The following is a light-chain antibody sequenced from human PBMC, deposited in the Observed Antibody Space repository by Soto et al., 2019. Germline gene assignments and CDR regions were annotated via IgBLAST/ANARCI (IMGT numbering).Light chain of an antibody. CDR3: SSYTSSSIDYV. Sequence: QSALTQPASVSGSPGQSITIPCTGTSSDVGGYNYVSWYQQHPGKAPKLLIYYVSNRPSGVSNRFSGSTSGNTASLTISGLQAEDEADYYCSSYTSSSIDYVFGTGTKLTVL. J-gene: IGLJ1*01. CDR1: SSDVGGYNY. V-gene: IGLV2-14*01. CDR2: YVS.